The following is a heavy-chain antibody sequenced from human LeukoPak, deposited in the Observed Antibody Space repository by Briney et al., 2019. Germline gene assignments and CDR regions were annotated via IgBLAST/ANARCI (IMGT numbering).Heavy chain of an antibody. CDR3: ARDASSGWTRY. Sequence: PGGSLRLSCAASGFTFSSYSMNWVRQAPGKGLEWVSSISSSSSSYIYYADSVKGRFTISRDNAKNSLYLQMNSLRAEDTAVYYCARDASSGWTRYWGQGTLVTVSS. CDR1: GFTFSSYS. J-gene: IGHJ4*02. CDR2: ISSSSSSYI. D-gene: IGHD6-19*01. V-gene: IGHV3-21*01.